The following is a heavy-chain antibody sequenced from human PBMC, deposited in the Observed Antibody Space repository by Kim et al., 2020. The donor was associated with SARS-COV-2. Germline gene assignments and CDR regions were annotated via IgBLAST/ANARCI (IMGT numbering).Heavy chain of an antibody. J-gene: IGHJ4*02. CDR1: GFTFSSYG. Sequence: GGSLRLSCAASGFTFSSYGMHWVRQAPGKGLEWVAVIWYDGSNKYYADSVKGRFTISRDNSKNTLYLQMNSLRAEDTAVYYCARSITMVRGVCPLDYWGQGTLVNVSS. CDR2: IWYDGSNK. D-gene: IGHD3-10*01. CDR3: ARSITMVRGVCPLDY. V-gene: IGHV3-33*01.